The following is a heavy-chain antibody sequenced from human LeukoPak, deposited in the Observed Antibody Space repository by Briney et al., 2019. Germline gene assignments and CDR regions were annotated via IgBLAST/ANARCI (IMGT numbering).Heavy chain of an antibody. CDR1: GGSIRSHY. V-gene: IGHV4-59*11. D-gene: IGHD3-22*01. Sequence: SETLSLTCTVSGGSIRSHYWSWVRQPPGKGLEWIGYIYDSGSTKYNPSLKSRVTISVDTSKNQFSLRLNSVTAADTAMYYCARGYYYDSSGYYPPDYWGQGTLVTVSS. CDR2: IYDSGST. J-gene: IGHJ4*02. CDR3: ARGYYYDSSGYYPPDY.